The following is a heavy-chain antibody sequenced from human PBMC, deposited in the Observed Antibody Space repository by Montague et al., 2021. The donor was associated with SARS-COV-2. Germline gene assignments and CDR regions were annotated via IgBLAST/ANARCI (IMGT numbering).Heavy chain of an antibody. CDR2: INHSGST. CDR1: GGFFSGDN. V-gene: IGHV4-34*01. Sequence: SETLSLTCVLYGGFFSGDNWSWIRQPPGKGLEWIGQINHSGSTNYNPSLKSRVTMSVDTSKNQFSLNLRSVTAADTAMYYCAREPGVLDTYYYGMDVWGQGTTVTVSS. J-gene: IGHJ6*02. CDR3: AREPGVLDTYYYGMDV. D-gene: IGHD3/OR15-3a*01.